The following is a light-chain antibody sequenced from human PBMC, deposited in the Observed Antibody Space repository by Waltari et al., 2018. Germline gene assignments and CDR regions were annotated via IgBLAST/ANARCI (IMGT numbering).Light chain of an antibody. Sequence: DIQMTQTPSTLSASVGDRVTITCLASQSISSWLAWYQQKPGKAHKLLIYKASSLESGVPSRFSGSGSGTEFTLTISSLQPDDFATYYCQQYNSSPWTFGQGTKVEIK. V-gene: IGKV1-5*03. J-gene: IGKJ1*01. CDR3: QQYNSSPWT. CDR2: KAS. CDR1: QSISSW.